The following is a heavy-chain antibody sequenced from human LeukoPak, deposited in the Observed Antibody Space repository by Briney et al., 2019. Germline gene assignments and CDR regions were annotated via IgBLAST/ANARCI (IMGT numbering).Heavy chain of an antibody. V-gene: IGHV4-38-2*02. CDR3: ARGTVEMATIYFDY. CDR2: IYYSGST. J-gene: IGHJ4*02. D-gene: IGHD5-24*01. CDR1: GYSISSGYY. Sequence: SETLSLTRTVSGYSISSGYYWGWIRQPPGKGLEWIGSIYYSGSTYYNPSLKSRVTISVDTSKNQFSLKLSSVTAADTAVYYCARGTVEMATIYFDYWGQGTLVTVSS.